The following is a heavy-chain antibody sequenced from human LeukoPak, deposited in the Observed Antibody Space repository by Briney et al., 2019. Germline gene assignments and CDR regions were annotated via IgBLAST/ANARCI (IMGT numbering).Heavy chain of an antibody. CDR1: GYTFTSYY. CDR3: ATGPLDWRPYYFYY. V-gene: IGHV1-46*01. CDR2: INPSGGST. J-gene: IGHJ4*02. Sequence: ASVKVSCKASGYTFTSYYMHWVRQAPGQGLEWMGIINPSGGSTSYAQKFQGRLTMTTDTSTSTAYMELRSLRSDDTAVFYCATGPLDWRPYYFYYWGQGTLVTVSS. D-gene: IGHD3-9*01.